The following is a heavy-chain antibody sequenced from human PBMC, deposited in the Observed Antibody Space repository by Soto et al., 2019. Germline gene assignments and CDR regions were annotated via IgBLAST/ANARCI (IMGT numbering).Heavy chain of an antibody. CDR3: ARGVPGTYAVDV. J-gene: IGHJ6*02. Sequence: GGSLRLSCADSGFTFSHYSMNWVRQAPGKGLEWVSYISSSSRNIYYAHSVKGRFTIFRDNAKNSLYLQMNSLRAEDTAVYYCARGVPGTYAVDVWGQGTTVPVSS. CDR2: ISSSSRNI. CDR1: GFTFSHYS. V-gene: IGHV3-48*01. D-gene: IGHD1-26*01.